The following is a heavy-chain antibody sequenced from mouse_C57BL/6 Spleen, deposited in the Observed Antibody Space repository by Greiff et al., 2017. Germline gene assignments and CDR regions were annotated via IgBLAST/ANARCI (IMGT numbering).Heavy chain of an antibody. CDR2: ISSGSSTI. J-gene: IGHJ4*01. CDR1: GFTFSDYG. CDR3: ARRRDYYAMDY. V-gene: IGHV5-17*01. Sequence: EVQGVESGGGLVKPGGSLKLSCAASGFTFSDYGMHWVRQAPEKGLEWVAYISSGSSTIYYADTVKGRFTISRDNAKNTLFLQMTSLRAEDTAMYYCARRRDYYAMDYWGQGTSVTVSS.